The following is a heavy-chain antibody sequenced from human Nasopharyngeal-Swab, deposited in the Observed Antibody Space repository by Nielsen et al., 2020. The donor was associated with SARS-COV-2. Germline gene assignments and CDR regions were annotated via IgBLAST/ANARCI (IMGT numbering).Heavy chain of an antibody. J-gene: IGHJ4*02. CDR1: GFTFSSYG. CDR2: IWYDGSNK. V-gene: IGHV3-33*01. CDR3: AREPVGDYAFDY. D-gene: IGHD4-17*01. Sequence: GESLKISCAASGFTFSSYGMHWVRQAPGKGLEWVAVIWYDGSNKYYADSVKGRFTISRDNSKNTLYLQMNSLGAEDTAVYYCAREPVGDYAFDYWGPGTLVTVSS.